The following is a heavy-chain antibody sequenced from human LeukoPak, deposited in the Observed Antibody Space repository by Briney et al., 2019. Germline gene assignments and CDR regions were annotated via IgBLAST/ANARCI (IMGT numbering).Heavy chain of an antibody. J-gene: IGHJ3*02. D-gene: IGHD3-22*01. Sequence: GGSLRLSCAASGFTFSNAWMSWVRQAPGKGLEWVGRIKSKTDGGTTDYAAPVKGTFTISRDDSKNTLYLQMNSLKTEDTAVYYCTTDSPTCYYDMRDACDIWGQGTMVTVSS. CDR1: GFTFSNAW. V-gene: IGHV3-15*01. CDR3: TTDSPTCYYDMRDACDI. CDR2: IKSKTDGGTT.